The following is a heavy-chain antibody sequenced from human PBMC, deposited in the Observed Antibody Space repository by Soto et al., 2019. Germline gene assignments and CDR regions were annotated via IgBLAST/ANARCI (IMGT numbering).Heavy chain of an antibody. J-gene: IGHJ5*02. CDR1: EYTFTSYV. D-gene: IGHD2-2*01. Sequence: ASVKVSCKASEYTFTSYVMHWVRQAPGQSLEWIGWINAGNGHTKYSQKFQDRVTITRDTSANTAYMELRSLRSDDTAVYYCARVVPGAEAWFGPWGQGTLVTVSS. CDR3: ARVVPGAEAWFGP. V-gene: IGHV1-3*01. CDR2: INAGNGHT.